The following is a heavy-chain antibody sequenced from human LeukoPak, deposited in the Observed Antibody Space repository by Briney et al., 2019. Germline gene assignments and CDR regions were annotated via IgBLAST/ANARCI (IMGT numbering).Heavy chain of an antibody. CDR1: GYTFTGYY. Sequence: ASVKVSCKASGYTFTGYYIHWVRQAPGQGPEWLGIITPSGTFTRYALKFQGRVTMNIDTSTSTVYLEVNTLTSEDTAVYYCARDLPIRGGNIDYWGQGTLVTVSS. V-gene: IGHV1-46*01. CDR2: ITPSGTFT. J-gene: IGHJ4*02. CDR3: ARDLPIRGGNIDY. D-gene: IGHD1/OR15-1a*01.